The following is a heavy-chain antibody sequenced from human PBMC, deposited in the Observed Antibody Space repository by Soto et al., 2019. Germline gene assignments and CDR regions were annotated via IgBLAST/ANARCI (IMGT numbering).Heavy chain of an antibody. Sequence: GGSLRLSCAASGFNFNSYTINWVRQAPGKRLEWLSSISSSGYIFSTDSVRGRFTISRDNAKNSVYLQINSLRAEDTAVYFCARDCSGGSCYLGMDVWGQGTTVTVYS. CDR2: ISSSGYI. D-gene: IGHD2-15*01. CDR3: ARDCSGGSCYLGMDV. CDR1: GFNFNSYT. V-gene: IGHV3-21*01. J-gene: IGHJ6*02.